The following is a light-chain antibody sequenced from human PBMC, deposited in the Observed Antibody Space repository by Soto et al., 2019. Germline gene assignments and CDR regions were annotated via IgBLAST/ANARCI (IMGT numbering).Light chain of an antibody. J-gene: IGLJ1*01. CDR1: SSDIGGYNY. V-gene: IGLV2-14*01. Sequence: QSALTQPASVSGSPGQSITISCAGTSSDIGGYNYVSWYQQHPGKAPKLMIYEVSYRPSGVSNRFSGSKSGNTASLTISGLQADDESDYYCTSYTSDNTYVFGTGTKLTVL. CDR3: TSYTSDNTYV. CDR2: EVS.